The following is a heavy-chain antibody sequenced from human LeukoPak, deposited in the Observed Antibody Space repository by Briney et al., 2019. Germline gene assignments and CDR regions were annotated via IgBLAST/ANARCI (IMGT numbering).Heavy chain of an antibody. CDR3: ARDINYHAPVQEWQLFDY. CDR1: GFTFSSYS. Sequence: PGGSLRLSCAASGFTFSSYSMNWVRQAPGKGLEWVSSISSSSSYIYYADSVKGRFTISRDNAKNSLYLQMNSLRAEDTAVYYCARDINYHAPVQEWQLFDYWGQGTLVTVSS. CDR2: ISSSSSYI. D-gene: IGHD1-26*01. V-gene: IGHV3-21*01. J-gene: IGHJ4*02.